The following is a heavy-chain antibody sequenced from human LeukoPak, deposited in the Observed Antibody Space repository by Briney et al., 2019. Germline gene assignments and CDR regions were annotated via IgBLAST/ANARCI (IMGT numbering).Heavy chain of an antibody. CDR1: GYTFTSYG. Sequence: ASVKVSCKASGYTFTSYGISWVRQAPGQGLEWMGWISAYNGNTNYAQKLQGRVTMTTDTSTSTAYMELRSLRSDDTAVYYCARGITGNTYYSYYHMDVWGKGTTVTVSS. CDR3: ARGITGNTYYSYYHMDV. V-gene: IGHV1-18*01. J-gene: IGHJ6*03. CDR2: ISAYNGNT. D-gene: IGHD1-7*01.